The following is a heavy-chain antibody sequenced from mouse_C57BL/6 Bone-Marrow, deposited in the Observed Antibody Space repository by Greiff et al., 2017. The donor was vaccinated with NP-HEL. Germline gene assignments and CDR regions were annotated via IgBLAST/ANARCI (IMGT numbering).Heavy chain of an antibody. Sequence: EVQVVESGAELVRPGSSVKMSCKTSGYTFTSYGINWVKQRPGQGLEWIGYIYIGNGYTEYNEKFKGKATLTSDTSSSTAYMQLSSLTSEDSAIYFCAPYYYGSSYGYFDYWGQGTTLTVSS. CDR1: GYTFTSYG. J-gene: IGHJ2*01. CDR2: IYIGNGYT. D-gene: IGHD1-1*01. V-gene: IGHV1-58*01. CDR3: APYYYGSSYGYFDY.